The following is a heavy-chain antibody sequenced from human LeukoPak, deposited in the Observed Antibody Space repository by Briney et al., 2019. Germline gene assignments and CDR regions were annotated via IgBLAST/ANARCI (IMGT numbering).Heavy chain of an antibody. CDR1: GFTFSDYY. CDR2: ISSSGSTI. J-gene: IGHJ4*02. V-gene: IGHV3-11*04. Sequence: PGGSLRLSCAASGFTFSDYYMSWIRQAPGKGLEWVSYISSSGSTIYYADSVKGRFTISRDNAKNSLYLQMNSLRAEDTAVYFCARDTLLWSGYCNDYWGQGTLVTVSS. CDR3: ARDTLLWSGYCNDY. D-gene: IGHD3-3*01.